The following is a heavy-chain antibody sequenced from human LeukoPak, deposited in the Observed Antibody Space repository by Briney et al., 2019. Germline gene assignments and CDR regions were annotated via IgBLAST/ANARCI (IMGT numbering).Heavy chain of an antibody. V-gene: IGHV1-18*01. CDR1: GYTFTSYG. CDR2: ISAYNGNT. CDR3: ARDRARYFDWFTYYYYYMDV. Sequence: GASVKVSCKASGYTFTSYGISWVRQAPGQGLEWMGWISAYNGNTNYAQKLQGRVTMTTDTSTSTAYMELRSLRSDDTAVYYCARDRARYFDWFTYYYYYMDVWGKGTTVTISS. J-gene: IGHJ6*03. D-gene: IGHD3-9*01.